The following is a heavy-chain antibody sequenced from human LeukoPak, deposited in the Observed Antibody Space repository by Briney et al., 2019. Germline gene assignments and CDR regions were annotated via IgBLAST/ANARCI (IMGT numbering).Heavy chain of an antibody. J-gene: IGHJ4*02. CDR1: GFTFSSYA. CDR2: ISYDGSNK. D-gene: IGHD6-19*01. Sequence: PGGSLRLSCAASGFTFSSYAMHWVRQAPGKGLEGVAVISYDGSNKYYADSVKGRFTISRDNSKNTLYLQMNSLRDEDTAVYYCARDSWYSSGWYPIDYWGQGTLVTVSS. CDR3: ARDSWYSSGWYPIDY. V-gene: IGHV3-30-3*01.